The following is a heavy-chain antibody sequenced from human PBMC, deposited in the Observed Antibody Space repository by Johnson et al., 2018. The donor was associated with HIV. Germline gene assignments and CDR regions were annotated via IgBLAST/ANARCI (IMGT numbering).Heavy chain of an antibody. V-gene: IGHV3-33*06. CDR2: IWHDGSNK. CDR3: AKVLYSSSSDAFDI. J-gene: IGHJ3*02. D-gene: IGHD6-6*01. Sequence: QVQLVESGGGLVKPGGSLRLSCAASGFNFNDNYMAWIRQAPGKGLEWVAVIWHDGSNKYYADSVKGRFTISRDNSKNTLYLQMNSLRAEDTAVYYCAKVLYSSSSDAFDIWGQGTMVTVSS. CDR1: GFNFNDNY.